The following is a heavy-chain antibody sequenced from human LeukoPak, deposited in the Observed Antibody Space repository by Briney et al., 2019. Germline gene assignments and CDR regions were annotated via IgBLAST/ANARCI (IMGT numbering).Heavy chain of an antibody. CDR2: ISGSGSGT. CDR1: GFTFSSYA. CDR3: AKDSGNSGWYFDY. J-gene: IGHJ4*02. Sequence: PGESLRLSCAPSGFTFSSYAMRWVRQAPGEGLEWVSTISGSGSGTYYVDSVKGRFTISRDNSKNTLYLQMNSLRAEDTAVFYCAKDSGNSGWYFDYWGQGTLVTVSS. D-gene: IGHD6-19*01. V-gene: IGHV3-23*01.